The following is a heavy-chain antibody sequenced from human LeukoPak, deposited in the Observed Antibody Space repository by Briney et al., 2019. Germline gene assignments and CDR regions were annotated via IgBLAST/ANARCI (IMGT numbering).Heavy chain of an antibody. CDR1: GFTFSSYW. CDR3: AKARYGDYGTDLDY. Sequence: PGGSLRLSCAASGFTFSSYWMSWVRQAPGKGLEWVSAISGSGGSTYYADSVKGRFTISRDNSKNTLYLQMNSLRAEDTAVYYCAKARYGDYGTDLDYWGQGTLVTVSS. CDR2: ISGSGGST. D-gene: IGHD4-17*01. V-gene: IGHV3-23*01. J-gene: IGHJ4*02.